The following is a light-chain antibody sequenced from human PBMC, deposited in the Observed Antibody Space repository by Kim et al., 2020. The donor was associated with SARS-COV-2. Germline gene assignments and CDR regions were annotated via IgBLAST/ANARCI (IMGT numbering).Light chain of an antibody. J-gene: IGLJ1*01. CDR2: EVT. CDR1: SSDVGTYDL. CDR3: CSYAGSRTFKV. V-gene: IGLV2-23*02. Sequence: QSITLSCTGTSSDVGTYDLVSWYQQHPGKAPQLMIYEVTQRPSGVSNRFSGSKSGNTASLTISDLQAEDEADYYCCSYAGSRTFKVFGTGTKVTVL.